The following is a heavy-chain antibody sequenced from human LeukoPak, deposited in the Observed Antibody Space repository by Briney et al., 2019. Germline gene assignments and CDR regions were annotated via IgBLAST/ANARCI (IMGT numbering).Heavy chain of an antibody. CDR3: ARSGVVIRPEPIYYYYYYYMDV. J-gene: IGHJ6*03. V-gene: IGHV1-8*01. CDR1: GYTFTSYD. D-gene: IGHD3-3*01. CDR2: MNPNSGNT. Sequence: ASVKVSCKASGYTFTSYDINWVRQATGQGLEWMGWMNPNSGNTGYAQKFRGRVTMTRNTSMSTAYMELSSLRSEDTAVYYCARSGVVIRPEPIYYYYYYYMDVWGKGTTVTVSS.